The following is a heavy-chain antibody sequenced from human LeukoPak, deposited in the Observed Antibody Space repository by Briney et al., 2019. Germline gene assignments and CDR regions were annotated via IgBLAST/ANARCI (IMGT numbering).Heavy chain of an antibody. D-gene: IGHD6-13*01. Sequence: GGSLRLSCAASGFTFSSYSMNWVRQAPGKGLEWVSSISSSSSYIYYADSVKGRFTISRDNAKNSLYLQMNSLRAEDTAVYYCARVGIIRYSSSWYGSNNWFDPWGQGTLVTVSS. CDR2: ISSSSSYI. J-gene: IGHJ5*02. V-gene: IGHV3-21*01. CDR1: GFTFSSYS. CDR3: ARVGIIRYSSSWYGSNNWFDP.